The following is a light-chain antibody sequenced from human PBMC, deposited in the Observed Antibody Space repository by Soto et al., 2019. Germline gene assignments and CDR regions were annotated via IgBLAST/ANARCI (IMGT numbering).Light chain of an antibody. V-gene: IGKV3-15*01. CDR2: GAS. CDR1: QSVSSN. CDR3: QQYNNWPPRT. Sequence: DIVVTQSPLSLRVTPGGPASISCSSSQSVSSNLAWYQQKPGQAPRLLIYGASNRATGIPARFSGSGSGTEFTLTISSLQSEDFAVYYCQQYNNWPPRTVGQGTKVDIK. J-gene: IGKJ1*01.